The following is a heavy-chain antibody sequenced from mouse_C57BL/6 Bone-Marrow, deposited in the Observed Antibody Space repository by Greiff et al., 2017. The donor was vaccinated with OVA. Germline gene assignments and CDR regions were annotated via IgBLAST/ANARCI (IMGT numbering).Heavy chain of an antibody. CDR1: GYTFTSYW. V-gene: IGHV1-69*01. Sequence: QVQLQQPGAELVMPGASVKLYCKASGYTFTSYWMHWVKQRPGQGLEWIGEIDPSDSYTNYNQKFKGKSTLTVDKSSSTAYMQLSSLTSEDSAVYYCARRRVYAMDYWGQGTSVTVSS. J-gene: IGHJ4*01. CDR3: ARRRVYAMDY. CDR2: IDPSDSYT.